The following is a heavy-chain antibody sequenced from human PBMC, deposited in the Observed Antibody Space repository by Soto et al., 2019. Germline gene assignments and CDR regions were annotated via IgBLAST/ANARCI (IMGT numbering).Heavy chain of an antibody. CDR1: GFTFTMYI. CDR3: ARESEDLTSNFDY. CDR2: ISSTTNYI. V-gene: IGHV3-21*06. J-gene: IGHJ4*02. Sequence: GGSRRLSCAASGFTFTMYIMNWGRQTPGKGLEWVSSISSTTNYIYYGDSMKGRFTISRDNAKNSLYLEMNSLRAEDTAVYYCARESEDLTSNFDYWGQGTLVTVS.